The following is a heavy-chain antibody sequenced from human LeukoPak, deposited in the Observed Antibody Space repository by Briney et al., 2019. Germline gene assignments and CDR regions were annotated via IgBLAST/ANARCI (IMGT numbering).Heavy chain of an antibody. CDR3: AKDQRITIFGVVIRYWFDY. D-gene: IGHD3-3*01. CDR2: ISGSGGST. CDR1: GFTFSSYA. J-gene: IGHJ4*02. Sequence: GGSLRLSCAASGFTFSSYAMSWVRQAPGKGLEWVSAISGSGGSTYYADSVKGRFTISRDNSKNTLYLQMNSLRAEDTAVYYCAKDQRITIFGVVIRYWFDYWGQGTLVTVSS. V-gene: IGHV3-23*01.